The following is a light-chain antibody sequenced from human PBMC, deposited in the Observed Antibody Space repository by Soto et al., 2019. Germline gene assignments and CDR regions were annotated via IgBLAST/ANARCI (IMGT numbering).Light chain of an antibody. V-gene: IGKV1-5*01. CDR1: QSIKNW. J-gene: IGKJ1*01. CDR2: DAS. Sequence: DIQMTQSPSTLSASVGDRVTITCRASQSIKNWLAWYQQKPGEAPKLLIYDASSLESGVPSRFSGSGSGTEFTLTISSLQPDDFATYYCQQYNSYSSTFGQGTKVDIK. CDR3: QQYNSYSST.